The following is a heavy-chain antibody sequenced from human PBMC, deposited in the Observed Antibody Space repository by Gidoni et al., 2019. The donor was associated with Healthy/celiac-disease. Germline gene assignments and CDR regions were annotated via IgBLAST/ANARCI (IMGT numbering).Heavy chain of an antibody. D-gene: IGHD6-13*01. Sequence: QLQLQESGPGLVKPSETPSLTCTVSGGSISSSSYYWGWIRQPPGKGLEWIGSIYYSGSTYYNPSLKSRVTISVDTSKNQFSLKLSSVTAADTAVYYCAWGGAAAGTVDYWGQGTLVTVSS. CDR2: IYYSGST. J-gene: IGHJ4*02. CDR3: AWGGAAAGTVDY. CDR1: GGSISSSSYY. V-gene: IGHV4-39*05.